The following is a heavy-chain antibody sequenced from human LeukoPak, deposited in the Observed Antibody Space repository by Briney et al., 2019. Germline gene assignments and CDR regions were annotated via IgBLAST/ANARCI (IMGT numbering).Heavy chain of an antibody. J-gene: IGHJ4*02. CDR3: TLIKGWGSGTYYLDY. CDR1: GFSISDDW. CDR2: IKSESSGATT. Sequence: GGSLRLSCAASGFSISDDWMSWVRQAPGKGLEWVGRIKSESSGATTHYAAPVKGRFTISRDDSKNTLYLQLNSLKTDDTAVYYCTLIKGWGSGTYYLDYWGQGGLVTVSS. D-gene: IGHD3-10*01. V-gene: IGHV3-15*01.